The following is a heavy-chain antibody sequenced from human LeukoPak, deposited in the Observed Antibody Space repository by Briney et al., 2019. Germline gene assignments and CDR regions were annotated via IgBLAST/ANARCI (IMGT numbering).Heavy chain of an antibody. CDR2: IRSKAYGGTT. CDR3: TRPTYYYGSGSYYAARD. J-gene: IGHJ4*02. CDR1: GFTFGDYA. V-gene: IGHV3-49*03. D-gene: IGHD3-10*01. Sequence: PGGSLRLSCTASGFTFGDYAMSWFRQAPGKGLEWVGFIRSKAYGGTTEYAASVKGRFTISRDDSKSIAYLQMNSLKTEDTAVYYCTRPTYYYGSGSYYAARDWGQGTLVTVSS.